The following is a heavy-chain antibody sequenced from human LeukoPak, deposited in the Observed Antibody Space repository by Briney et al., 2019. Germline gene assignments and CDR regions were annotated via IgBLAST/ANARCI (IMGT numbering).Heavy chain of an antibody. D-gene: IGHD4-17*01. CDR3: ARARFETTVTTLVRKKDYYYYNMDV. CDR2: IKQDGSEK. J-gene: IGHJ6*03. V-gene: IGHV3-7*01. CDR1: GFTSISYW. Sequence: PGGSLRLSCEASGFTSISYWMSWVRQAPGKGLEWVANIKQDGSEKYYVDSGKGRFTISRDNAKNSLYLQMNSLRAEDTAVYYCARARFETTVTTLVRKKDYYYYNMDVWGKGTTVTVS.